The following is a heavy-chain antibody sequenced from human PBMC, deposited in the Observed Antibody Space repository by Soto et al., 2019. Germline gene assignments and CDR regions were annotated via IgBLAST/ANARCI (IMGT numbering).Heavy chain of an antibody. CDR2: IYYSGST. CDR3: ARRRYESSSWAPRYYYYYYGMDV. J-gene: IGHJ6*02. V-gene: IGHV4-39*01. CDR1: GGSISSSSYY. Sequence: QLQLQESGPGLVKPSETLSLTCTVSGGSISSSSYYWGWIRQPPGKGLEWIGSIYYSGSTYYNPSLKSRVTISVDTSKNQFSLKLSSVTAADTAVYYCARRRYESSSWAPRYYYYYYGMDVWGQGTTVTVSS. D-gene: IGHD6-13*01.